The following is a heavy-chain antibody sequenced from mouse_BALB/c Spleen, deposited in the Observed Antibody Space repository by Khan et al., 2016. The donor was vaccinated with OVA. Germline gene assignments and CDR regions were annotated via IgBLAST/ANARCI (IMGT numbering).Heavy chain of an antibody. D-gene: IGHD2-3*01. Sequence: QVQLKQSGAELARPGASVKLSCKASGYTFTSYWMQWVKQRPGQGLEWIGAIYPGIGDTRYTQKFRGKATLTADKSSTTAYMQLSSLASEDSAVNYLARKGGTYDGYFGYFDVWGAGTTVTVSS. V-gene: IGHV1-87*01. CDR1: GYTFTSYW. CDR2: IYPGIGDT. J-gene: IGHJ1*01. CDR3: ARKGGTYDGYFGYFDV.